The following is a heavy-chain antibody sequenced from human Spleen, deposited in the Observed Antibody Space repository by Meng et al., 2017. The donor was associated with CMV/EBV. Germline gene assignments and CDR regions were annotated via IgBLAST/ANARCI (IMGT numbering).Heavy chain of an antibody. V-gene: IGHV4-38-2*02. Sequence: SETLSLTCTVSGYSISSGYYWSWIRQPPGKGLEWIGEINHSGSTNYNPSLKSRVTISVDTSKNQFSLKLSSVTAADTAVYYCARRTKYYYDSSGPLGYWGQGTLVTVS. J-gene: IGHJ4*02. CDR1: GYSISSGYY. D-gene: IGHD3-22*01. CDR3: ARRTKYYYDSSGPLGY. CDR2: INHSGST.